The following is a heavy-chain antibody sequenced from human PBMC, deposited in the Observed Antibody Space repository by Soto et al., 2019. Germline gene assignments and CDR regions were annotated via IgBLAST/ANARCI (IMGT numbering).Heavy chain of an antibody. Sequence: QVQLQESGPGLVKPSQTLSLTCTVSGGSISSGDYYWSWIRQPPGKGLEWIGYIYYSGSTYYNPSLLSRVTISVDTSKNQCSRKLSSVTAADTAVYYCARERVEYHLLSTYYYGMDVWGQGTTVTVSS. D-gene: IGHD2-2*01. J-gene: IGHJ6*02. CDR2: IYYSGST. V-gene: IGHV4-30-4*01. CDR1: GGSISSGDYY. CDR3: ARERVEYHLLSTYYYGMDV.